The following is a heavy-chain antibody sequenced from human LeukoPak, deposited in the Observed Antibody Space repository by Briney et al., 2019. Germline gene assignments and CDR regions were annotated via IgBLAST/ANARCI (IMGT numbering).Heavy chain of an antibody. D-gene: IGHD1-1*01. Sequence: SETLSLTCTVSGGSISSGDYYWSWLRQPPGTGLEWIGYIYYSGSTYYSPSLKRRVSVSVDTSRNQFSLKLSSVTAADTAVHYCARGQLDSDAFDIWGQGTMVTVSS. CDR1: GGSISSGDYY. CDR3: ARGQLDSDAFDI. V-gene: IGHV4-30-4*01. CDR2: IYYSGST. J-gene: IGHJ3*02.